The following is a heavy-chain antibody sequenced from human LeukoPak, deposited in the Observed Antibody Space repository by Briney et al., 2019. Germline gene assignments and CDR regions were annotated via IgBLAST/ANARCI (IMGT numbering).Heavy chain of an antibody. D-gene: IGHD2-15*01. J-gene: IGHJ4*02. V-gene: IGHV1-2*02. CDR3: AREGYCSGGSCEFDY. CDR1: GYTFTGYY. Sequence: ASVKVSCKASGYTFTGYYMHWVRQAPGQGLERMGWINPNSGDTNYAQKFQGRVTMIRDTSISTAYMELSRLRSDDTAVYYCAREGYCSGGSCEFDYWGQGALVTVSS. CDR2: INPNSGDT.